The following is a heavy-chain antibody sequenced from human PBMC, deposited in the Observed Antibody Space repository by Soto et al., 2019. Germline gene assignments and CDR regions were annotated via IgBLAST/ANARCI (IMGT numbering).Heavy chain of an antibody. CDR3: AKDKGVFNWATSYFDY. CDR2: TSYDGNNE. CDR1: GFTFSNYA. Sequence: GGSLRLSCAASGFTFSNYAMHWVRQAPGKGLEWVALTSYDGNNECYTDSVKGRFTISRDNSKNTLFLQMNSPRPEDTAVYYCAKDKGVFNWATSYFDYWGQGALVTVSS. V-gene: IGHV3-30*18. D-gene: IGHD1-1*01. J-gene: IGHJ4*02.